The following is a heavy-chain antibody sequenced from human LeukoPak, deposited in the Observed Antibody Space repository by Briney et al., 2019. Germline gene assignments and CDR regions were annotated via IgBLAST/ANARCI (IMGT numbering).Heavy chain of an antibody. J-gene: IGHJ4*02. CDR1: GGSISSSSYY. Sequence: SETLSLTCTVSGGSISSSSYYWGWIRQPPGKGLEWIGSIYYSGSTYYNPSLKSRVTISVDTSKNQFSLKLSSVTAADTAVYYCARDLRAGAGGNDYWGQGTLVTVSS. CDR2: IYYSGST. D-gene: IGHD4-23*01. CDR3: ARDLRAGAGGNDY. V-gene: IGHV4-39*02.